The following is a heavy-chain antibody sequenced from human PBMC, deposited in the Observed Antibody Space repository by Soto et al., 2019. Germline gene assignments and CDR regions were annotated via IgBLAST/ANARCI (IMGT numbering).Heavy chain of an antibody. CDR3: ARGALLIAAAGTNWFDP. CDR2: INHSGST. Sequence: SETLSLTXAVYGGSVSGYYWSWIRQPPGKGLEWIGEINHSGSTNYNPSLKSRVTISVDTSKNQFSLKLSSVTAADTAVYYCARGALLIAAAGTNWFDPWGQGTLVTVSS. CDR1: GGSVSGYY. J-gene: IGHJ5*02. D-gene: IGHD6-13*01. V-gene: IGHV4-34*01.